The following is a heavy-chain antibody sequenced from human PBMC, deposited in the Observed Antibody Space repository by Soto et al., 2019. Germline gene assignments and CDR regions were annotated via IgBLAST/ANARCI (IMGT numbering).Heavy chain of an antibody. J-gene: IGHJ4*02. CDR3: ARGGPLLYGGIDY. D-gene: IGHD3-3*01. CDR2: IYYSGST. Sequence: QVQLQESGPGLVKPSETLSLTCTVSGGSISSYYWSWIRQPPGKGLEWIGYIYYSGSTNYNPSLKSRVTISVDTSKNQFSLKLSSVTAADTAVYYCARGGPLLYGGIDYWGQGTLVTVSS. V-gene: IGHV4-59*01. CDR1: GGSISSYY.